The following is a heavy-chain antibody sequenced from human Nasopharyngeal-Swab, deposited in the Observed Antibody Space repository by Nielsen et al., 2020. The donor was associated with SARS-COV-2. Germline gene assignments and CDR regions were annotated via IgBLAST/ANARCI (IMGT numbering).Heavy chain of an antibody. Sequence: GGSLRLSCSASGFTFSSYAMHWVRQAPGKGLEYVSAISSNGGSTYYADSVKGRFTISRDNSKNTLYLQMSSLRAEDTAVYYCVKSQRGWGVTREYFDYWGQGTLVTVSS. J-gene: IGHJ4*02. CDR2: ISSNGGST. CDR3: VKSQRGWGVTREYFDY. CDR1: GFTFSSYA. D-gene: IGHD3-16*01. V-gene: IGHV3-64D*06.